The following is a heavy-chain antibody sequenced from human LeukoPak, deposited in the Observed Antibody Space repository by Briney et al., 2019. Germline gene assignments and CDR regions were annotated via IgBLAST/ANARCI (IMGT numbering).Heavy chain of an antibody. CDR2: IWYDGSNK. V-gene: IGHV3-33*06. J-gene: IGHJ4*02. D-gene: IGHD3-22*01. CDR1: GFTFSSYG. CDR3: AKDSSGYYLDY. Sequence: PGRSLRLSCAASGFTFSSYGMHWVRQAPGKGLEWVAVIWYDGSNKYYADSVKGRFTISRDNSKNTLYRQMNSLRAEDTAVYYCAKDSSGYYLDYWGQGTLVTVSS.